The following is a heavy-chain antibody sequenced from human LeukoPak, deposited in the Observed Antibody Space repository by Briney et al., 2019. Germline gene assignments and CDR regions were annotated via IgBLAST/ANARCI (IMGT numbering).Heavy chain of an antibody. D-gene: IGHD3-22*01. CDR1: GGTFSSYA. CDR2: IIPIFGTA. CDR3: ARTYYYDSSGYPAPRYYFDY. J-gene: IGHJ4*02. V-gene: IGHV1-69*05. Sequence: ASVKVSCKASGGTFSSYAISWVRQAPGQGLEWMGGIIPIFGTANYAQKFQGRVTITRDTSASTAYMELSSLRSEDTAVYYCARTYYYDSSGYPAPRYYFDYWGQGTLVTVSS.